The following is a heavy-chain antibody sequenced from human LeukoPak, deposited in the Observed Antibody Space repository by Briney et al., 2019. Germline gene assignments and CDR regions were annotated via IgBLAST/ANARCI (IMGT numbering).Heavy chain of an antibody. CDR3: AKDRGGYNYYYGMDV. CDR1: GFPFSSYP. V-gene: IGHV3-23*01. D-gene: IGHD4-23*01. CDR2: ICYSGGNT. Sequence: PGGPLRLLCGASGFPFSSYPMICVPQAPGKAVEWVSSICYSGGNTHNADSVKGRFTISRDNSKNTLYLQMNSLRAEDTAVYYCAKDRGGYNYYYGMDVGGQGTTVTVSS. J-gene: IGHJ6*02.